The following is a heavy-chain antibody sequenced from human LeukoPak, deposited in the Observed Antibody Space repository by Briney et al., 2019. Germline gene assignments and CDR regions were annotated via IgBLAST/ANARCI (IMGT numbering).Heavy chain of an antibody. D-gene: IGHD3-10*01. CDR3: ARVRAMVRGVITYVLDP. Sequence: PSETLSLTCTVSGGSISSGGYYWSWIRQPPGKGLEWIGYIYYSGSTNYNPSLKSRVTISVDTSKNQFSLKLSSVTAADTAVYYCARVRAMVRGVITYVLDPWGQGTLVTVSS. CDR1: GGSISSGGYY. J-gene: IGHJ5*02. CDR2: IYYSGST. V-gene: IGHV4-61*08.